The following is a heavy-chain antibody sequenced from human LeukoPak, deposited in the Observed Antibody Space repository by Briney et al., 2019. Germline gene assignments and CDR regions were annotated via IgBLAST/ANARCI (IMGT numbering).Heavy chain of an antibody. D-gene: IGHD6-6*01. V-gene: IGHV3-30*18. Sequence: PGGSLRLSCAASGFTFSSYGMHWVRQAPGKGLEWVAVISYDGSNKYYADSVKGRFTTSRDNSKNTLYLQMNSLRAEDTAVYYCAKDEQLAFDYWGQGTLVTVSS. CDR1: GFTFSSYG. CDR2: ISYDGSNK. J-gene: IGHJ4*02. CDR3: AKDEQLAFDY.